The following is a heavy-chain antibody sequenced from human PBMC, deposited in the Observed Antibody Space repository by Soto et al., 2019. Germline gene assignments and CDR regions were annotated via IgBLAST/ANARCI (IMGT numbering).Heavy chain of an antibody. CDR1: GFTFSSYA. CDR2: ISYDGSNK. V-gene: IGHV3-30-3*01. CDR3: ARARLDGIVVVVAATYYYYGMDV. J-gene: IGHJ6*02. D-gene: IGHD2-15*01. Sequence: QVQLVESGGGVVQPGRSLRLSCAASGFTFSSYAMHWVRQAPGKGLEWMAVISYDGSNKYYADSVKGRFTISRDNSKNTLYLQMNSLRAEDTAVYYCARARLDGIVVVVAATYYYYGMDVWGQGTTVTVSS.